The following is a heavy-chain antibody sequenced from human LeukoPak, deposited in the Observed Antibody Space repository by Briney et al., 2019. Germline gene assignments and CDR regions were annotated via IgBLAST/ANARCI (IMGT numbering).Heavy chain of an antibody. J-gene: IGHJ5*02. CDR1: GGSFSGYY. V-gene: IGHV4-59*01. CDR3: ARMVVTMGGWFDP. CDR2: IYYSGST. D-gene: IGHD4-23*01. Sequence: PSETLSLTCAVYGGSFSGYYWSWIRQPPGKGLEWIGYIYYSGSTNYNPSLKSRVTISVDTSKNQFSLKLSSVTAADTAVYYCARMVVTMGGWFDPWGQGTLVTVSS.